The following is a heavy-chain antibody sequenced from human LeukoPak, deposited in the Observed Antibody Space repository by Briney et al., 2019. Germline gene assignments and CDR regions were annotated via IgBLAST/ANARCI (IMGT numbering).Heavy chain of an antibody. CDR3: ARDYRTVDGDAFDI. V-gene: IGHV4-4*07. D-gene: IGHD2-8*02. CDR2: IYTSGST. CDR1: GGSISSYY. J-gene: IGHJ3*02. Sequence: SETLSLTCTVSGGSISSYYWSWIRQPAGKGLEWIGRIYTSGSTNYNPSLKSRVTMSVDTSKNQFSLKLSSVTAADTAVYYCARDYRTVDGDAFDIWGQGTMVIVSS.